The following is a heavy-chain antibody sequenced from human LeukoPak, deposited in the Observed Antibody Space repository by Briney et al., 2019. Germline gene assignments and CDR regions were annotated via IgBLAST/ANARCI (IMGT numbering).Heavy chain of an antibody. D-gene: IGHD6-19*01. V-gene: IGHV4-61*01. CDR2: IYYSGST. CDR1: GYSISSSYY. Sequence: PSETLSLTCTVSGYSISSSYYWSWIRQPPGKGLEWIGYIYYSGSTNYNPSLKSRVTISVDTSKNQFSLKLSSVTAADTAVYYCARGASIAVAGTHRYYYYYYYMDVWGKGTTVTVSS. CDR3: ARGASIAVAGTHRYYYYYYYMDV. J-gene: IGHJ6*03.